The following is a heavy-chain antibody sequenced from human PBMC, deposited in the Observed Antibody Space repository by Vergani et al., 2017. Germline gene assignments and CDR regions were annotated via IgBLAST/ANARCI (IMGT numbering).Heavy chain of an antibody. Sequence: DVQLVESGGDLVQPGGSLRLSCAASGFTFSSYSMNWVRQAPGKGLEWVGFVRNKEDGGTPEHAASVKGRFTISRDDSKAIAYLQMNSLKTEDTAVYYCTTGFPGSSWSTYWGQGTLVTVSS. CDR3: TTGFPGSSWSTY. V-gene: IGHV3-49*04. D-gene: IGHD6-13*01. J-gene: IGHJ4*01. CDR2: VRNKEDGGTP. CDR1: GFTFSSYS.